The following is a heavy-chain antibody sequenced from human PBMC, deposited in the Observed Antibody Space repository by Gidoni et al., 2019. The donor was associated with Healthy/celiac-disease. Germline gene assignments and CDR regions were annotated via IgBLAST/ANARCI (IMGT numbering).Heavy chain of an antibody. CDR3: AKDYPTVTSNYYYYGMDV. CDR1: GFTFSSYG. D-gene: IGHD4-17*01. Sequence: QVQLVESGGGVVQPGRSLRLSCAAFGFTFSSYGMHWVRQAPGKGLELVEVISYDGSNKYYADSVKGRFTISRDNSKNTLYLQMNSLRAEDTAVYYCAKDYPTVTSNYYYYGMDVWGQGTTVTVSS. CDR2: ISYDGSNK. V-gene: IGHV3-30*18. J-gene: IGHJ6*02.